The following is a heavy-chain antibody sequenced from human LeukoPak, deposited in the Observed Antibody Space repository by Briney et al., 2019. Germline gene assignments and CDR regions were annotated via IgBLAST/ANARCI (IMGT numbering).Heavy chain of an antibody. CDR1: GITLSNYG. J-gene: IGHJ4*02. V-gene: IGHV3-23*01. Sequence: PGGSLRLSCAVSGITLSNYGIGSVRQAPGKGLEWVAGISGSGGGTKYADSVKGRFTISRDNAKNTLYLQMNSLRAEETAVYFCAKRGVVIRVILVGFHKEAYYFDSWGQGALVTVSS. CDR3: AKRGVVIRVILVGFHKEAYYFDS. CDR2: ISGSGGGT. D-gene: IGHD2-8*02.